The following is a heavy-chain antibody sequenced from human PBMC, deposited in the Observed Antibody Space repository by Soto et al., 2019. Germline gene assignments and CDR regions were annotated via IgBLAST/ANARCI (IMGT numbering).Heavy chain of an antibody. CDR2: IYYSGST. Sequence: SETLSLTCTVSGGSISSYYWSWIRQPPGKGLERIGYIYYSGSTNYNPSHKSRVTISVDTSKNQFSLKLRSVTDADTAVYYCARNYDSSGIGRPFSIWGQGTLVTVS. V-gene: IGHV4-59*01. J-gene: IGHJ4*02. CDR3: ARNYDSSGIGRPFSI. CDR1: GGSISSYY. D-gene: IGHD3-22*01.